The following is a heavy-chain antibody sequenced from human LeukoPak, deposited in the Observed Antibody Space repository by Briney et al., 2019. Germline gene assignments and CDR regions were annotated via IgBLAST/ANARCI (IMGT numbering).Heavy chain of an antibody. J-gene: IGHJ4*02. D-gene: IGHD3-10*01. Sequence: PSETLSLTCAVYGGSFSGYYWSWIRQPPGKGLEWIGEINHSGSTNYNPSLKSRVTISVDTSKNQFSLKLSSVTAADTAVYCCARGDMVRGVIDYWGQGTLVTVSS. CDR1: GGSFSGYY. CDR2: INHSGST. V-gene: IGHV4-34*01. CDR3: ARGDMVRGVIDY.